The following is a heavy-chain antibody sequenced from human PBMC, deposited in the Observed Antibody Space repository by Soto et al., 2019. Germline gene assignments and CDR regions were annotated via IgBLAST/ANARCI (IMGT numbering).Heavy chain of an antibody. CDR2: IWYDGSNK. CDR3: ARERITMVRGVITNSFDY. Sequence: PGGSLRLSCAASGFTFSSYGMHWVRQAPGKGLEWVAVIWYDGSNKYYADSVKGRFTISRDNSKNTLYLQMNSLRAEDTAVYYCARERITMVRGVITNSFDYWGQGTLVTVSS. D-gene: IGHD3-10*01. J-gene: IGHJ4*02. V-gene: IGHV3-33*01. CDR1: GFTFSSYG.